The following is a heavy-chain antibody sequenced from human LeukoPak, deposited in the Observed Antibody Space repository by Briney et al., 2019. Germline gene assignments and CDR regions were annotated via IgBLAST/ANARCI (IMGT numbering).Heavy chain of an antibody. CDR1: GGSISSSSYY. CDR2: SYYSGST. D-gene: IGHD3-22*01. J-gene: IGHJ3*02. Sequence: SETLSLTCTVSGGSISSSSYYWGWIRQPPGKGLEWTGNSYYSGSTYYNPSLKSRVTISVDTSKNQFSLRLSSVTAADTAVYYCARVSGITMIVVVKHDAFDIWGQGTMVIVSS. CDR3: ARVSGITMIVVVKHDAFDI. V-gene: IGHV4-39*07.